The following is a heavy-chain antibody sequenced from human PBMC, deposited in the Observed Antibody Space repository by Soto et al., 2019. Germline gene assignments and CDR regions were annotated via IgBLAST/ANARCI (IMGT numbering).Heavy chain of an antibody. Sequence: QVQLQESGPGLVKPSQTLSLTCTVSGGSISSGDYYWSWIRQPPGKGLEWIGYIYYSGGTYYNPSLKSRVTISLDTYKNQFSLKLSSVTAADTAVYYCARIPVVTAIFFDYWGQGTLVTVSS. CDR2: IYYSGGT. V-gene: IGHV4-30-4*01. CDR3: ARIPVVTAIFFDY. D-gene: IGHD2-21*02. J-gene: IGHJ4*02. CDR1: GGSISSGDYY.